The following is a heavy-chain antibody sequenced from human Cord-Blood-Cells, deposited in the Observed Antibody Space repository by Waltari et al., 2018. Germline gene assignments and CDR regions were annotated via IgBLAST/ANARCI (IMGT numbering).Heavy chain of an antibody. CDR2: INHSGST. J-gene: IGHJ5*02. V-gene: IGHV4-34*01. CDR1: GGSFSGYY. CDR3: ARGVATNWFDP. D-gene: IGHD5-12*01. Sequence: QVQLQQWGAGLLKPSETLSLTCAVYGGSFSGYYWSWIRQPPGKGLEWIGEINHSGSTNYHPSLKSRVTISVDTSKNQFSLKLSSVTAADTAVYYCARGVATNWFDPWGQGTLVTVSS.